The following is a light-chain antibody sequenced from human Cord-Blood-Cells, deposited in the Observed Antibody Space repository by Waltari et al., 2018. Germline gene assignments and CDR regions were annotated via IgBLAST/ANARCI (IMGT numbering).Light chain of an antibody. Sequence: DIQMTQHPSSLSASVGDRVTITCRASQGISSYLNWYQQKPGKAPKLLIYAASSLQSGVPSRFSGSGSGTDFTLTISSLQPEDFATYYCQQSYSTLIFTFGPGTKVDIK. CDR3: QQSYSTLIFT. CDR1: QGISSY. CDR2: AAS. J-gene: IGKJ3*01. V-gene: IGKV1-39*01.